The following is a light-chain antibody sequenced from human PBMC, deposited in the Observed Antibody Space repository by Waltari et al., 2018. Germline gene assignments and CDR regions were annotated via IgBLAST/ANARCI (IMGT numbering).Light chain of an antibody. CDR1: QSISSY. V-gene: IGKV1-39*01. J-gene: IGKJ2*01. Sequence: DIQMTQSPSSLSASVGDRVTITCRASQSISSYLNWYQQKPGKPPKLLIYTASSVQHGVPSGFSGSGSGTDFTLTISSLQPEDFATYYCQQSYITPYTFGQGTKLEIK. CDR2: TAS. CDR3: QQSYITPYT.